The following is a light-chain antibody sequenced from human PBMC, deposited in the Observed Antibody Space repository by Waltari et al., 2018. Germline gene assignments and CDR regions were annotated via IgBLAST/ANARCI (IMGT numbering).Light chain of an antibody. Sequence: DIQMTQSPSTVSASLGDRVTIPCRASQNLNTFLSWYQQQPGAVPNLLIYDASTLERGVPYRVSSSGSGTHFTLTISGLQPDDFATYYCQQYYDYPINFGQGTRL. CDR1: QNLNTF. V-gene: IGKV1-5*01. CDR2: DAS. J-gene: IGKJ5*01. CDR3: QQYYDYPIN.